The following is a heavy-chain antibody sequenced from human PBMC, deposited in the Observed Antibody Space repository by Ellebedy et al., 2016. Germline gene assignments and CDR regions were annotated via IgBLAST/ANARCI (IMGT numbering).Heavy chain of an antibody. CDR2: ISYDGSIK. V-gene: IGHV3-30-3*01. CDR1: GFTFNNYA. J-gene: IGHJ4*02. Sequence: GGSLRLSCAASGFTFNNYAIHWVRQAPGKGLEWVAVISYDGSIKYYADSVKGRFTISRDNSKNTLFLQMNSLRPEDTAVYYCARDGMRYFDYWGQGTLVTVSS. D-gene: IGHD1-1*01. CDR3: ARDGMRYFDY.